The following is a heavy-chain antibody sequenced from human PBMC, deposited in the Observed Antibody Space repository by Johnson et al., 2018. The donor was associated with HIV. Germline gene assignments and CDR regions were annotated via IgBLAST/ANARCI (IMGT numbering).Heavy chain of an antibody. Sequence: MLLVESGGGVVRPGGSLRLSCAASGFTFDDYGMSWVRQAPGKGLEWVSGINWNGGSTGYADSVKGRFTISRDNAKNSLYLQMNSLRAEDTALYYCARGGYCTGGVCLGDAFDIWGQGTMVIVSS. CDR3: ARGGYCTGGVCLGDAFDI. J-gene: IGHJ3*02. CDR2: INWNGGST. V-gene: IGHV3-20*04. CDR1: GFTFDDYG. D-gene: IGHD2-8*02.